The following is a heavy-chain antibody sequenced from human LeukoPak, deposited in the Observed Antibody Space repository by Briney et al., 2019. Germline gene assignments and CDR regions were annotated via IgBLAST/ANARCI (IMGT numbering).Heavy chain of an antibody. CDR1: GGSISSGSYY. Sequence: SETLSLTCTVSGGSISSGSYYWSWIRQPAGKGLEWIGRIYTSGSTNYNPSLKSRVTISVDTSKNQFSLKLSSVTAADTAVYYCARDPYSGSYSNFDLWGRGTLVTVS. D-gene: IGHD1-26*01. J-gene: IGHJ2*01. V-gene: IGHV4-61*02. CDR3: ARDPYSGSYSNFDL. CDR2: IYTSGST.